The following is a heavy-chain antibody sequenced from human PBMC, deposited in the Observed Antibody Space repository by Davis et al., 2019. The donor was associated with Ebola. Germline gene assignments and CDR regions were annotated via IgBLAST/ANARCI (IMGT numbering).Heavy chain of an antibody. J-gene: IGHJ6*02. Sequence: AASVKVSCKASGYTFTRYGISWVRQAPGQGLEWMGWISAYNGNTNYAQKLQGRVTMTTDTSTSTAYMELRRLRSDDTAVYYCASFTRRVASSGYYLSYYYYGMDVWGQGTTVTVSS. V-gene: IGHV1-18*01. CDR1: GYTFTRYG. CDR3: ASFTRRVASSGYYLSYYYYGMDV. CDR2: ISAYNGNT. D-gene: IGHD3-22*01.